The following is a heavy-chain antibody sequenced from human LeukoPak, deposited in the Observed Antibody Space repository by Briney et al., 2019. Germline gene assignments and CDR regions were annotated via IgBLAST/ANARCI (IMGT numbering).Heavy chain of an antibody. CDR2: INPNSGGT. CDR3: ARDSEKDYYDTPGGFDY. CDR1: GYTFTDYF. D-gene: IGHD3-22*01. J-gene: IGHJ4*02. V-gene: IGHV1-2*02. Sequence: GASVKVSCKASGYTFTDYFMHWVRQAPGQGLEWMGWINPNSGGTNYAQKFQGRVTMTRDTSISTAYMELRSLRSDDTAVYYCARDSEKDYYDTPGGFDYWGQGTLVTVSS.